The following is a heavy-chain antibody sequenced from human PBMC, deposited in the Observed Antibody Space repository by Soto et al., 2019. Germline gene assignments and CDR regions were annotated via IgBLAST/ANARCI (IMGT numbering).Heavy chain of an antibody. D-gene: IGHD2-15*01. J-gene: IGHJ5*02. CDR3: APGLLGYCSGGSCWKYNWFDP. V-gene: IGHV1-69*01. CDR2: IIPIFGTA. Sequence: QVQLVQSGAEVKKPGSSVKVSCKASGGTFSSYAISWVRQAPGQGLEWMGGIIPIFGTANYAQKFQGRVTINADESTSTAYMELSSLRSEDTAVYYCAPGLLGYCSGGSCWKYNWFDPWGQGTLVTVSS. CDR1: GGTFSSYA.